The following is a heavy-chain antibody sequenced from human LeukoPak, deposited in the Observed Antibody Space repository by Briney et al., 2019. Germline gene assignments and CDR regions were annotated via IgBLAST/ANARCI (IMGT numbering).Heavy chain of an antibody. CDR3: ARDGGVPGRNWFDP. Sequence: SETLSLTCTVSGGSINNYFWSWIRQPAVKGLEWIARIDTSGSTNYNPSLKSRVTMSVDTSKNQFSLKLRSVTAADTAVYYCARDGGVPGRNWFDPWGQGTLVTVSS. D-gene: IGHD2-2*01. V-gene: IGHV4-4*07. CDR2: IDTSGST. J-gene: IGHJ5*02. CDR1: GGSINNYF.